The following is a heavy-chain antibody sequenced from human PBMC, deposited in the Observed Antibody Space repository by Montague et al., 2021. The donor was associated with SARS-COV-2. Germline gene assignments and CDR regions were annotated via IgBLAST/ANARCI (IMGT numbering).Heavy chain of an antibody. V-gene: IGHV3-21*01. CDR2: ITNNNNYI. CDR1: GFTFSTYN. J-gene: IGHJ6*02. CDR3: ARGAAYYYYGMDV. Sequence: SLILSFAASGFTFSTYNMNWVRQAPGTGLEWVSSITNNNNYIYYGDSVRGRFTISGDNAKNQLYLQMNNLRAEDTGVYYCARGAAYYYYGMDVWGLGTKVTVSS.